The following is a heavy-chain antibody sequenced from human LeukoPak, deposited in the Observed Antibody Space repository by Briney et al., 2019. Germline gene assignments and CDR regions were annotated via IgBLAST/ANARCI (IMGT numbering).Heavy chain of an antibody. CDR1: GFTFRNHG. Sequence: GGSLRLSCAASGFTFRNHGMHWVRQAPGKGLEWVSGISPSGGITYYTDSVKGRFTISRVNSKNTVSLQMNSLRGEDTAVYYCAKDDAWGRYKDWGQGTLVTVSS. D-gene: IGHD3-16*01. CDR2: ISPSGGIT. V-gene: IGHV3-23*01. CDR3: AKDDAWGRYKD. J-gene: IGHJ1*01.